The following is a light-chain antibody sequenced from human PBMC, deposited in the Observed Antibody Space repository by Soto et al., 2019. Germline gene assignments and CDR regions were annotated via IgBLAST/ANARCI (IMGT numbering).Light chain of an antibody. CDR3: QQRDIWPWT. CDR1: QSVSSNY. J-gene: IGKJ1*01. CDR2: GAS. Sequence: IVLTQSPGTLSLSPGERATLSCRAGQSVSSNYLAWYQQKPGQAPRLLIYGASSRATGIPDKFSGSGSGTDFTLTISSLEPEDFAVYYCQQRDIWPWTFGQGTKVEIK. V-gene: IGKV3D-20*02.